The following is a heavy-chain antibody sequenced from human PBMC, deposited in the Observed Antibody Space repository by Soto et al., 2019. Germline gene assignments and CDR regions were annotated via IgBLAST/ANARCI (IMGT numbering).Heavy chain of an antibody. V-gene: IGHV1-46*01. CDR3: ARDLTSGDY. D-gene: IGHD7-27*01. CDR2: INPSGGST. Sequence: QVQPVQSGAEVKNPGASVKLSCKASGYIFTNYYIHWVRQAPGQGLEWMAIINPSGGSTNYAQKFQGRVTLARDTFTNTVYMELSSLRSEDTAIYYCARDLTSGDYWGQGTLVTVSS. CDR1: GYIFTNYY. J-gene: IGHJ4*02.